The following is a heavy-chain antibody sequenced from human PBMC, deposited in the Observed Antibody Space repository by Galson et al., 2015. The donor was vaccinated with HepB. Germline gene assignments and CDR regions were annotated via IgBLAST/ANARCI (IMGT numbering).Heavy chain of an antibody. CDR1: GFAFSSYE. J-gene: IGHJ3*02. Sequence: SLRLSCAASGFAFSSYEMNWVRQAPGKGLEWVAYISSSGSTIYYADSVKGRFTISRDNAKNSLYLQMNSLRAEDTAVYYCAREGYYDSSGYYYVAFDIWGQGTMVTVSS. D-gene: IGHD3-22*01. CDR3: AREGYYDSSGYYYVAFDI. CDR2: ISSSGSTI. V-gene: IGHV3-48*03.